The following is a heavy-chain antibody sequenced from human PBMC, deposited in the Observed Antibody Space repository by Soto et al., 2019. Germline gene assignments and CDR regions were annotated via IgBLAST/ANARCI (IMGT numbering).Heavy chain of an antibody. CDR3: ARSGSIFGVVTHTFDY. Sequence: QVQLVQSGAEVKKPGASVKVSCKASGYTFTSYGISWVRQAPGQGLEWMGWISAYNGNTNYAQKLQGRVTMTTDTSTTTAYMELRSLRSHDTAVYYCARSGSIFGVVTHTFDYWGQGTLVTVSS. CDR1: GYTFTSYG. CDR2: ISAYNGNT. J-gene: IGHJ4*02. D-gene: IGHD3-3*01. V-gene: IGHV1-18*01.